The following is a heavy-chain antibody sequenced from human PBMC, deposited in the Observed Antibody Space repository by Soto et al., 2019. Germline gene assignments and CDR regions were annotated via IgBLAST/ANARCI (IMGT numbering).Heavy chain of an antibody. CDR3: ATNDSSGYKDY. CDR2: IYYSGST. V-gene: IGHV4-31*03. J-gene: IGHJ4*02. D-gene: IGHD3-22*01. CDR1: GGSISSGGYY. Sequence: QVQRQESGPGLVKPAQILSLTCTVSGGSISSGGYYWSWIREHPGKGLEWIGYIYYSGSTYYNPSLKSRVTISVDTSKNQFSLKLSSVTAADTAVYYCATNDSSGYKDYWGQGTLVTVSS.